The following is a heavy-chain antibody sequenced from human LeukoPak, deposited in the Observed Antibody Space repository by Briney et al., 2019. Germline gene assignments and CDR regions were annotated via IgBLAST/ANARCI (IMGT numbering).Heavy chain of an antibody. CDR1: GFTFSRYW. CDR2: IKADGSEK. D-gene: IGHD4/OR15-4a*01. V-gene: IGHV3-7*01. J-gene: IGHJ4*02. CDR3: ATLPGLVLS. Sequence: GGSLRLSCAASGFTFSRYWMSWVCQAPGKGLEWVANIKADGSEKHYVDSVKGRFTISRDNAKNSVYLQMNSLRAEDTAMYYCATLPGLVLSWGQGTLVTVSS.